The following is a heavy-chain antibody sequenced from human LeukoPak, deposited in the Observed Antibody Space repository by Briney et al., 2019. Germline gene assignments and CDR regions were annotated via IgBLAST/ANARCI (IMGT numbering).Heavy chain of an antibody. Sequence: SETLSLTCTVSGGSISSGGYYWSWIRQHPGKGLEWIGYIYYSGSTYYNPSLKSRVTISVDTSKNQFSLKLSSVTAADTAVYCCARDNSVGDFWSGYSRAGGMDVWGQGTTVTVSS. CDR2: IYYSGST. D-gene: IGHD3-3*01. CDR3: ARDNSVGDFWSGYSRAGGMDV. CDR1: GGSISSGGYY. V-gene: IGHV4-31*03. J-gene: IGHJ6*02.